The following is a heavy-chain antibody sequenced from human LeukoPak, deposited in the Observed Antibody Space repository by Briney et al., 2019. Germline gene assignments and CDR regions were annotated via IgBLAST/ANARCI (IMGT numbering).Heavy chain of an antibody. CDR1: AFTFKTYT. J-gene: IGHJ4*02. CDR2: ISTAGNLI. V-gene: IGHV3-21*01. Sequence: PVGSLRLSCVASAFTFKTYTLNWVRQTPGKGLEWVSYISTAGNLINYADSVRGRFTISRDNAKNSLYLYMNSLTPEDTAVYYCGRTVEGHFDFRGQGTLVTVSS. D-gene: IGHD5-24*01. CDR3: GRTVEGHFDF.